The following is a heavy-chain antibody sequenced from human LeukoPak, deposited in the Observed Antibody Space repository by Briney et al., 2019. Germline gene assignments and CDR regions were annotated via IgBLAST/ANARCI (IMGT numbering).Heavy chain of an antibody. D-gene: IGHD3-3*01. CDR1: GFTFSSYA. Sequence: PGGSLRLSCAASGFTFSSYAMHWVRQAPGKGLEWVAVISYDGSNKYYADSVKGRFTISRDNSKNTLYLQMNSLRAEDTAVYYCARDYDFWTPFDYWGQGTLVTVSS. CDR2: ISYDGSNK. J-gene: IGHJ4*02. V-gene: IGHV3-30-3*01. CDR3: ARDYDFWTPFDY.